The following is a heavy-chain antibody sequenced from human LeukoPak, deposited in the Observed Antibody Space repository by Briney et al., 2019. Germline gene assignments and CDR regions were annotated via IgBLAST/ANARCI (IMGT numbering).Heavy chain of an antibody. Sequence: SETLSLTCTVSGGSISSSSYYWGWIRQPPGKGLEWIGSIYYSGSTYYNPSLKSRVTISVDTSKNQFSLKLSSVTAADTAVYYCARLRRDDFWSGYSGTWKNYFDYWGQGTLVTVSS. CDR1: GGSISSSSYY. V-gene: IGHV4-39*01. J-gene: IGHJ4*02. CDR2: IYYSGST. CDR3: ARLRRDDFWSGYSGTWKNYFDY. D-gene: IGHD3-3*01.